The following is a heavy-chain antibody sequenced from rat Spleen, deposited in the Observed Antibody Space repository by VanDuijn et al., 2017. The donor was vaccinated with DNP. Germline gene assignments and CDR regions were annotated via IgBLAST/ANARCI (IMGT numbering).Heavy chain of an antibody. Sequence: QVQLQQSGAELTTPGSSVKISCKASGYTFTSYYMGWIKRTTGQGLEYIGYIYPGSGRTDYNAKFKDKATLTVDKSSSTAFMQLSSLTPDDSAVYYCARWGYYDGGFYFDYWGQGVMVTVSS. CDR1: GYTFTSYY. V-gene: IGHV1-43*01. CDR3: ARWGYYDGGFYFDY. CDR2: IYPGSGRT. D-gene: IGHD1-12*02. J-gene: IGHJ2*01.